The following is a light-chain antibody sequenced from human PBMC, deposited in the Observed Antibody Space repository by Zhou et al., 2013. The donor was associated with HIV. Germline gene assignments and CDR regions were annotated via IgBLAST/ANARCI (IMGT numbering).Light chain of an antibody. Sequence: DIQMTQSPSTLSASVGDRVTITCRASQSISKWLAWYQQKPGKAPNLLIYKASNLESGVPSRFSGSGSGTDFTLTISSLQPEDYATYYCQQANSLLSVTFGGGTKVDIK. V-gene: IGKV1-5*03. CDR1: QSISKW. CDR3: QQANSLLSVT. CDR2: KAS. J-gene: IGKJ4*01.